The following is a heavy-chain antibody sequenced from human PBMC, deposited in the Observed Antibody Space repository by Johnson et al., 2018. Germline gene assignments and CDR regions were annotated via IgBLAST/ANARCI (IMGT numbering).Heavy chain of an antibody. D-gene: IGHD3-3*01. CDR1: GFNFSSYA. CDR2: IYVSGSNT. Sequence: VQLVESGGGLVQPGGSLRLSCAASGFNFSSYAMNWVRQAPGKGLEWVSTIYVSGSNTYYAGSVEGRFTISRDNSRNTLYLQVHRLRAEDTDTEYCSKRTGDEFCRGYYDEYFVYYGMDAWGQGTTFTVSS. CDR3: SKRTGDEFCRGYYDEYFVYYGMDA. J-gene: IGHJ6*02. V-gene: IGHV3-23*04.